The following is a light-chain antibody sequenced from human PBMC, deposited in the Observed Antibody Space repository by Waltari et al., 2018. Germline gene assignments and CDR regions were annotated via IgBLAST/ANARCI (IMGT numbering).Light chain of an antibody. CDR2: GNN. Sequence: QSVLTQPPSASGTPGQRVTISCSGSSSNIGSNYVYWYQPLPGTAPTVLIYGNNQRPAGVPDRFSVSKSGTSASLAISGLRSEDEADYYCATWDDSLSGQVFGGGTKLTVL. J-gene: IGLJ2*01. CDR3: ATWDDSLSGQV. CDR1: SSNIGSNY. V-gene: IGLV1-47*01.